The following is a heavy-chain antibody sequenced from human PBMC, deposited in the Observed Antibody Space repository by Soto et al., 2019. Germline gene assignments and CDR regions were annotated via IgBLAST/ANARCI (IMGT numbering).Heavy chain of an antibody. J-gene: IGHJ4*02. CDR1: GFAFRNYG. Sequence: PGGSLRLSCAASGFAFRNYGMHWVRQAPGKGLEWVAVVPHDGSNQNYADSVKGRFTIYRDNSRNTLSLQMHSLRDDDTAVYYCAKSRITDLVVPVDDWGQGTQVTVSS. V-gene: IGHV3-30*18. D-gene: IGHD3-22*01. CDR3: AKSRITDLVVPVDD. CDR2: VPHDGSNQ.